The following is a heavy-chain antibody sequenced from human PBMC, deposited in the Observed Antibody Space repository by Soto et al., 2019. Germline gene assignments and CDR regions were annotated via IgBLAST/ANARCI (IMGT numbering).Heavy chain of an antibody. CDR1: GGSVSSGSYY. CDR3: ARGVTWFDP. CDR2: IYYSGST. V-gene: IGHV4-61*01. J-gene: IGHJ5*02. Sequence: QVQLQESGPGLVKPSETLSLTCTVSGGSVSSGSYYWSWIRQPPGKGLEWIGYIYYSGSTNYNPSLKIRVTISVDTSKNQFSLKLSSVTAADTAVYYCARGVTWFDPWGQGTLVTVSS.